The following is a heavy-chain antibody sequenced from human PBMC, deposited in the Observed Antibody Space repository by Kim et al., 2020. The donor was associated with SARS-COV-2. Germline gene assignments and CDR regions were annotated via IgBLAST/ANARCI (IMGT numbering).Heavy chain of an antibody. D-gene: IGHD6-6*01. V-gene: IGHV3-13*01. J-gene: IGHJ6*02. CDR1: AFTFRKYD. Sequence: GGSLRLSCAASAFTFRKYDIHWVRQAPGKGLEWVSTMGTDGDTYYADSVKGRFTVSREIDKSSIDLQIKSLRVGDAAVYFCARSYSRSSASYYYYYYGVDDWGQGTTVIVSS. CDR3: ARSYSRSSASYYYYYYGVDD. CDR2: MGTDGDT.